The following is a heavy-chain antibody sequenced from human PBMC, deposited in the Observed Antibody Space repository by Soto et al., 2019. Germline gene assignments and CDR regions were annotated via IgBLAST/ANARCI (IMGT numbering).Heavy chain of an antibody. CDR3: AKDMIAAVY. J-gene: IGHJ4*02. CDR2: ISWNSGSI. CDR1: GFTFDDYA. V-gene: IGHV3-9*01. Sequence: GGSLRLSCAASGFTFDDYAMHWVRQAPGKGLEWVSGISWNSGSIGYADSVKGRFTISRDNAKNSPYLQMNSLRAEDTALYYCAKDMIAAVYWGQGTLVTVSS. D-gene: IGHD6-13*01.